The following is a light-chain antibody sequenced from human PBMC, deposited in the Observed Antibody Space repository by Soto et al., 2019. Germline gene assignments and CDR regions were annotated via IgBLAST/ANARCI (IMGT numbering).Light chain of an antibody. V-gene: IGKV1-39*01. J-gene: IGKJ2*01. CDR3: QQSYSIPYT. Sequence: DIQMTQSPSSLSASVGDRVTITCRASQSISSYLNWYQQKPGKAPKLLIYAASSLQSGVPSRFSDSRSRSYITLPISRLQPEDFATYYCQQSYSIPYTFGRGTKLEIK. CDR1: QSISSY. CDR2: AAS.